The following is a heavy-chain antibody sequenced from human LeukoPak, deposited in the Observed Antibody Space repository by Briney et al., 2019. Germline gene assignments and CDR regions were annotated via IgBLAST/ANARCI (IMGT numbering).Heavy chain of an antibody. CDR1: GYTFTIYY. CDR2: INPSGGST. D-gene: IGHD7-27*01. V-gene: IGHV1-46*01. J-gene: IGHJ5*02. CDR3: ARLGDWFAP. Sequence: GASGKVSFKASGYTFTIYYMHWVRQAPGQGLEWMGLINPSGGSTSYEQKFTGRGTMTRAMSTSTVYMELSSMRSEDTAVYYCARLGDWFAPWGQGTLVTVSS.